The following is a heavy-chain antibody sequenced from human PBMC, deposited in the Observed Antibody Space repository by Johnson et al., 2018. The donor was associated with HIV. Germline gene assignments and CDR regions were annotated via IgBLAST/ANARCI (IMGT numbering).Heavy chain of an antibody. D-gene: IGHD3-10*01. J-gene: IGHJ3*02. Sequence: VQLVESGGGLVQPGGSLRLSCAASGFTFSAHYMDWVRQAPGKGLEWVGRSRNKANSYTTENAATVKDRFTFSRDDLKNSLYLQMDSLKTEDTAVYYCARDQGYYGDAFDIWGQGTMVTVSS. CDR2: SRNKANSYTT. CDR1: GFTFSAHY. CDR3: ARDQGYYGDAFDI. V-gene: IGHV3-72*01.